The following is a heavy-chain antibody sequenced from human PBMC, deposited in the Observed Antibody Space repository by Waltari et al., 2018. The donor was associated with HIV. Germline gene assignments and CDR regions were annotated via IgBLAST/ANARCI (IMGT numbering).Heavy chain of an antibody. V-gene: IGHV4-61*02. CDR1: GASISSGSYY. J-gene: IGHJ2*01. Sequence: QVQLQESGPGLAKPAQTLSLTCTVSGASISSGSYYWSWIRQPAGKGLEWIWRISTTGSTNYNPSLKSRITIFGDMSKNRISLRLGSVTAADTAVYFCAREGQRYSAYESGYWYFDLWGSGTLVTVSS. D-gene: IGHD5-12*01. CDR2: ISTTGST. CDR3: AREGQRYSAYESGYWYFDL.